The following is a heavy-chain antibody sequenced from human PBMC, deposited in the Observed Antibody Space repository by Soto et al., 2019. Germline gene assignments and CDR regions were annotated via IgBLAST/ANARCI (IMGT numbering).Heavy chain of an antibody. V-gene: IGHV3-23*01. CDR1: GFTFSDYG. D-gene: IGHD2-2*01. CDR2: ISGSRGSTT. Sequence: GGSLRLSCAASGFTFSDYGLSWVRQAPGKGLEWVSSISGSRGSTTYYAGSVKGRFTISRDNSKNTLYLQMNSLRVEDTAVYYCAQDRGCSGSTCYQDYWGPGTLVTVSS. J-gene: IGHJ4*02. CDR3: AQDRGCSGSTCYQDY.